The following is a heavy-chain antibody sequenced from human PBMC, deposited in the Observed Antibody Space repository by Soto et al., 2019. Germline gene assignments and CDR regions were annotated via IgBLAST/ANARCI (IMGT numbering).Heavy chain of an antibody. CDR2: IIPIFGTA. D-gene: IGHD5-12*01. V-gene: IGHV1-69*13. CDR1: GGTFSSHA. Sequence: SVKVSCKASGGTFSSHAISWVRQAPGQGLEWMGGIIPIFGTANYAQKFQGRVTITADESTSTAYMELSSLRSEDTAVYYCARGRYSGYSWLYFDYWGQGTLVTVSS. J-gene: IGHJ4*02. CDR3: ARGRYSGYSWLYFDY.